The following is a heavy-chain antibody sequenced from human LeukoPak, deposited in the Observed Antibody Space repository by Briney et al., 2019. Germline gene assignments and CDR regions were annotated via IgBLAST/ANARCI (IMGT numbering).Heavy chain of an antibody. CDR2: IYSGGST. J-gene: IGHJ5*02. CDR3: ARHAEVLLWFGELGGFDP. Sequence: PGGSLRLSCAASGFTVSSSYMSWVRQAPGKGLEWVSVIYSGGSTYYADSVKGRFTISRDNSKNTLYLQMNSLRAEDTAVYYCARHAEVLLWFGELGGFDPWGQGTLVTVSS. V-gene: IGHV3-66*04. D-gene: IGHD3-10*01. CDR1: GFTVSSSY.